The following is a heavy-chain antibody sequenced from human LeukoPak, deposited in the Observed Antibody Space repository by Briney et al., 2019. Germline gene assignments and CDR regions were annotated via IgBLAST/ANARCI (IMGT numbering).Heavy chain of an antibody. V-gene: IGHV4-59*01. D-gene: IGHD1-26*01. CDR2: IYYSGST. Sequence: SETLSLTCTVSGGSISSYYWSWIRQPPGKGLEWIGYIYYSGSTNYNPSLKSRVTISVDTSKNQFSLKLSSVTAADTAVYYCARDLGSGSRSDYWGQGTLVTVSS. CDR3: ARDLGSGSRSDY. J-gene: IGHJ4*02. CDR1: GGSISSYY.